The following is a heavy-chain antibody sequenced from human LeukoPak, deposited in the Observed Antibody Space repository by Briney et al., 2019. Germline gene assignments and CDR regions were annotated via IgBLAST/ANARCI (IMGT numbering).Heavy chain of an antibody. Sequence: ASVKVSCKASGYTFTSYDINCVRQATGQGLEWMGWMNPTSGHTGYAQKFQGRVTMTRDTSISTAYMELNSLTSEDTAVYYCARSPVGVRKKHDFWGQGTLVIVSS. J-gene: IGHJ4*02. V-gene: IGHV1-8*01. CDR3: ARSPVGVRKKHDF. CDR1: GYTFTSYD. CDR2: MNPTSGHT. D-gene: IGHD3-10*01.